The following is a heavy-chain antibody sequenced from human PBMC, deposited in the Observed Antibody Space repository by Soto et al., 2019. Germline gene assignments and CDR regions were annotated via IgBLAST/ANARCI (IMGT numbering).Heavy chain of an antibody. V-gene: IGHV3-49*03. CDR1: GFTFGDYA. Sequence: GGSLRLSCTASGFTFGDYAMSWLRQAPGKGLEWVGFIRSKAYGGTTEYAASVKGRFTISRDDSKSIAYLQMNSLKTEDTAVYYCTRDSPLAAAVVDYWGQGTLVTVSS. CDR3: TRDSPLAAAVVDY. CDR2: IRSKAYGGTT. D-gene: IGHD6-13*01. J-gene: IGHJ4*02.